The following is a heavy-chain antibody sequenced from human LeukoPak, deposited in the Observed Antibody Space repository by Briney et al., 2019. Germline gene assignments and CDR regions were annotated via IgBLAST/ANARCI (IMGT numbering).Heavy chain of an antibody. Sequence: SVKVSCKASAGTFSSYAISWVRQAPGQGLEWMGRIIPIFGTANYAQKFQGRVTITTDESTSTAYMQLSSLRSEDTAVYYCAREGWGYCSSTSCPIDYWGQGTLVTVSS. CDR1: AGTFSSYA. CDR3: AREGWGYCSSTSCPIDY. V-gene: IGHV1-69*05. D-gene: IGHD2-2*01. CDR2: IIPIFGTA. J-gene: IGHJ4*02.